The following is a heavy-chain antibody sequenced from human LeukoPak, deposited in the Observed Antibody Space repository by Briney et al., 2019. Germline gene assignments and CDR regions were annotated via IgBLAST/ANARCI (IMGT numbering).Heavy chain of an antibody. CDR3: ARQGCSSTSCYKPPYYMDV. D-gene: IGHD2-2*02. V-gene: IGHV5-51*01. CDR2: IYPGDSGT. Sequence: GESLKISCKGSGYSFTSYWIGWVRQMPGKGLEWMGIIYPGDSGTRYSPSFQGQVTISADKSISTAYLQWSSLKASDTAMYYCARQGCSSTSCYKPPYYMDVWGKGTTVTVSS. CDR1: GYSFTSYW. J-gene: IGHJ6*03.